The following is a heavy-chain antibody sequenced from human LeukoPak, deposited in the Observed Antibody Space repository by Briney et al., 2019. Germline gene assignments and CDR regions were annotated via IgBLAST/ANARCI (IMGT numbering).Heavy chain of an antibody. CDR1: GFTLSSYA. V-gene: IGHV3-23*01. CDR2: ISGSGGST. CDR3: GKSIAARPYFDY. D-gene: IGHD6-6*01. J-gene: IGHJ4*02. Sequence: GGSLRLSCAASGFTLSSYAMSWVRQAPGKGLEWVSAISGSGGSTYYADSVKGRFTISRDNSKNTLYLQMNSLRAEDTAVYYCGKSIAARPYFDYWGQGTLVTVSS.